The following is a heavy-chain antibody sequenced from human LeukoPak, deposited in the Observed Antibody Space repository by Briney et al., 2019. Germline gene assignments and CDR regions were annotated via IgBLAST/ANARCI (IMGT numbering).Heavy chain of an antibody. CDR2: IYYSGST. J-gene: IGHJ1*01. V-gene: IGHV4-59*08. D-gene: IGHD2-2*01. CDR3: ARHGCSSTSCPFQQ. Sequence: SETLSLTCTVSGGSISSYYWSWIRQPPGKGLEWIGYIYYSGSTNYNPSLKGRVTISVDTSKNQFSLKLSSVTAADTAVYYWARHGCSSTSCPFQQWGQGTLVTVSS. CDR1: GGSISSYY.